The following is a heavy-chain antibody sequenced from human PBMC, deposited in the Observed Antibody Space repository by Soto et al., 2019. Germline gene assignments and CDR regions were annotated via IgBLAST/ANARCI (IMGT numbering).Heavy chain of an antibody. V-gene: IGHV3-30*03. J-gene: IGHJ5*02. D-gene: IGHD3-10*01. CDR2: ISYDGSNK. CDR3: AVPLYGSGNPLDP. Sequence: QVQLVESGGGVVQPGRSLRLSCAASGFTFSSYGMHWVRQAPGKGLEWVAVISYDGSNKYYADSVKCRFTISRDNSKNTLYLQMNSLRAEDTAVYYCAVPLYGSGNPLDPWGQGTLVTVSS. CDR1: GFTFSSYG.